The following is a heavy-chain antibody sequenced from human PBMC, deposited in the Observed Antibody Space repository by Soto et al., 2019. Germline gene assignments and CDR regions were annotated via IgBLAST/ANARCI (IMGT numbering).Heavy chain of an antibody. CDR2: IIPILGIA. CDR1: GGTFSSYT. V-gene: IGHV1-69*02. J-gene: IGHJ4*02. Sequence: QVQLVQSGAEVKKPGSSVKVSCKASGGTFSSYTISWVRQAPGQGLEWMGRIIPILGIANYAQKFQGRVTITADKSTSTAYMELSSLRSEDTAVYYCARGYCTNGVCYGTSFDYWGQGTLFTVSS. CDR3: ARGYCTNGVCYGTSFDY. D-gene: IGHD2-8*01.